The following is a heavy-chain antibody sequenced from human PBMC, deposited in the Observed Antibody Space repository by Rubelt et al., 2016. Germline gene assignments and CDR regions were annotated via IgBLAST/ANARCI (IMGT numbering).Heavy chain of an antibody. D-gene: IGHD2-15*01. J-gene: IGHJ4*02. CDR1: GYTLTELS. Sequence: QVQLVQSGAEVKKPGASVKVSCKVSGYTLTELSMHWVRQAPGKGLEWMGGFDPEDGETIYAQNVQGRGTMTEETSTDTAYMELSSLRSEDTAVYYCATASPYCSGGSCYWGQGTLVTVSS. V-gene: IGHV1-24*01. CDR2: FDPEDGET. CDR3: ATASPYCSGGSCY.